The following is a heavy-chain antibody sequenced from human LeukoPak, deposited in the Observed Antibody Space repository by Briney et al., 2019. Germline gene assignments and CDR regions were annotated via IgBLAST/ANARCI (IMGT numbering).Heavy chain of an antibody. J-gene: IGHJ4*02. CDR2: MYLSGTT. CDR1: GFTFDDYAM. Sequence: GSLRLSCAASGFTFDDYAMNWVRQPPGKGLEWIGEMYLSGTTHSNPSVKSRVTVSIDKSKNQFFLNLSSVTAADTAVYYCAGLVGRYSSGLYYYYFDYWGQGTLVTVSS. D-gene: IGHD3-22*01. V-gene: IGHV4-4*02. CDR3: AGLVGRYSSGLYYYYFDY.